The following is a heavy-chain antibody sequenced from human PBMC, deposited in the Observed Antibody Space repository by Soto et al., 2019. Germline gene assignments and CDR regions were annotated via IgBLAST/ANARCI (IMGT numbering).Heavy chain of an antibody. CDR2: INHSGST. V-gene: IGHV4-34*01. D-gene: IGHD6-25*01. CDR3: ARPLSSSGWGGVDVVFDV. CDR1: GGYFSGYY. J-gene: IGHJ3*01. Sequence: PSETLSLTCAVYGGYFSGYYWSWIRQPPGKGLEWIGEINHSGSTNYNPSLKSRVTISVDTSKNQFSLKLSSVTAAHTSVYYCARPLSSSGWGGVDVVFDVGGSGRMVTVSS.